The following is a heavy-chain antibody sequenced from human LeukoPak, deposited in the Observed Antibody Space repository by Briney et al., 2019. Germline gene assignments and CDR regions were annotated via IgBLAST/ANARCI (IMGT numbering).Heavy chain of an antibody. V-gene: IGHV3-30*18. J-gene: IGHJ4*02. D-gene: IGHD1-26*01. CDR1: GFTFSSYG. CDR3: AKTIGSYPPYYFDY. Sequence: PGGSLRLSCAASGFTFSSYGMHWVRQAPGKGLEWVAVISYDGSNKYYADSVKGRFTIPRDNSKNTLYLQMNSLRAEDTAVYYCAKTIGSYPPYYFDYWGQGTLVTVSS. CDR2: ISYDGSNK.